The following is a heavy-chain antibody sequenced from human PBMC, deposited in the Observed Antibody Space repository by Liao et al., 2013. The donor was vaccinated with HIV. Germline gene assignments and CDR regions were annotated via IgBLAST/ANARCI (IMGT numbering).Heavy chain of an antibody. CDR2: IYTSGST. CDR3: ARTDQYYDFWNGYENWFDP. J-gene: IGHJ5*02. CDR1: GGSFSSGRDY. Sequence: QVQLQESGPGLVKPSQTLSLTCTVSGGSFSSGRDYWSWIRQPAGKGLEWIGRIYTSGSTNYNPSLKSRVTISVATSKNQFSLKLSSVTAADTAVYYCARTDQYYDFWNGYENWFDPWGQGTLVTVSS. D-gene: IGHD3-3*01. V-gene: IGHV4-61*02.